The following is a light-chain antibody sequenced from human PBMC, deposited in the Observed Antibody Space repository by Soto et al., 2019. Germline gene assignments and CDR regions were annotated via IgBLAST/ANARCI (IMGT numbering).Light chain of an antibody. V-gene: IGKV3-20*01. Sequence: EILLTQSPGTLSLSPGERATLSCRASQSVSSSYLAWYQQRPGQAPRLLIYDISNRATGVPARFSGSGSETEFTLTISCLQSEDFATYYCQQYYSYPITFGQGTRLEIK. CDR1: QSVSSSY. J-gene: IGKJ5*01. CDR3: QQYYSYPIT. CDR2: DIS.